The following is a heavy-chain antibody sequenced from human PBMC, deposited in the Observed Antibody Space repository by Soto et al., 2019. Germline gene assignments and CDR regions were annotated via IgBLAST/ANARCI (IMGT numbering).Heavy chain of an antibody. D-gene: IGHD3-10*01. CDR3: ARSGFGPGLIDY. CDR1: GGSISSYY. V-gene: IGHV4-59*01. Sequence: SETLSLTCTVSGGSISSYYWSWIRQPPGKGLEWIGYIYYSGSTNYKPSLKSRVTISVDTSKNQFSLKLSSVTAADTAVYYCARSGFGPGLIDYWGQGTLVTVSS. CDR2: IYYSGST. J-gene: IGHJ4*02.